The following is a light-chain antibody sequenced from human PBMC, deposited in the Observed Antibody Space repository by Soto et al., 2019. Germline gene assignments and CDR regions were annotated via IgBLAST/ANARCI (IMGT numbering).Light chain of an antibody. CDR3: QQYGTSFT. CDR2: DAS. V-gene: IGKV3-20*01. J-gene: IGKJ3*01. Sequence: EIVLTQSPGTLSLSPGERATLSCRASQSVSSSYLAWYQQKPGQAPRLLIYDASSRATGIPDRFSGSGSGTDFTLTISRLEPEDFAVDYCQQYGTSFTFGPGTKVDFK. CDR1: QSVSSSY.